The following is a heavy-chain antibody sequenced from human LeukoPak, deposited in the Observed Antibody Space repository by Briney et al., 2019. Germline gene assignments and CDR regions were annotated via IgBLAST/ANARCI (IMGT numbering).Heavy chain of an antibody. CDR2: IYYSGST. J-gene: IGHJ6*03. CDR1: GGSISSSSYY. Sequence: SETLSLTCTVSGGSISSSSYYWGWIRQPPGKGLEWIGRIYYSGSTYYNPYLKSRVTISVDTSKNQFSLKLSSVTAADTAVYYCTRGSIAYYYMDVWGKGTTVTISS. D-gene: IGHD3-22*01. CDR3: TRGSIAYYYMDV. V-gene: IGHV4-39*07.